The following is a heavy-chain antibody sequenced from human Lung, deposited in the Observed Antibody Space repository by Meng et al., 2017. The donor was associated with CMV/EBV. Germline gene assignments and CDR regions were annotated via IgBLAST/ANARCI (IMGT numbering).Heavy chain of an antibody. CDR3: AKVRGYCSSTSCSPRHY. CDR1: GFTFSSYA. V-gene: IGHV3-23*03. CDR2: IYSGGSST. D-gene: IGHD2-2*01. Sequence: GEXXTISCAASGFTFSSYAMSWVRQAPGKGLEWVSVIYSGGSSTYYADSVKGRFTISRDNSKNTLYLQMNSLRAEDTAVYYCAKVRGYCSSTSCSPRHYGXQGTXVTVSS. J-gene: IGHJ4*02.